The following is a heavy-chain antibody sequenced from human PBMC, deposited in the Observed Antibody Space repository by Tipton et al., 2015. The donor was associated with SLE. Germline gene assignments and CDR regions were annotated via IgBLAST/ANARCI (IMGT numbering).Heavy chain of an antibody. J-gene: IGHJ4*02. CDR3: ARDPRAGGY. D-gene: IGHD1-14*01. V-gene: IGHV4-4*09. CDR1: GGSFSGYY. CDR2: IYTSGST. Sequence: TLSLTCAVYGGSFSGYYWSWIRQPPGKGLEWIGYIYTSGSTNYNPSLKSRVTISVDTSKNQFSLKLSSVTAADTAVYYCARDPRAGGYWGQGTLVTVSS.